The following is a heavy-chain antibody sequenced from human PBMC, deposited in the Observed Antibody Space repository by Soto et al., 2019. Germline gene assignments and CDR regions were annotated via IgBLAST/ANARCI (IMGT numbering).Heavy chain of an antibody. J-gene: IGHJ4*02. V-gene: IGHV4-4*02. CDR1: GDSISSDKW. CDR3: ARGERQPRRDY. Sequence: QVQLQESGPGLVKPSGTLSLTCAVSGDSISSDKWWSWVRQPPGKGLEWIGETHHSGNSTYNPSLKSRVILSVAKSKAQFPLLRSSLTYAATAVYYGARGERQPRRDYWGQGTLVTVSS. D-gene: IGHD1-1*01. CDR2: THHSGNS.